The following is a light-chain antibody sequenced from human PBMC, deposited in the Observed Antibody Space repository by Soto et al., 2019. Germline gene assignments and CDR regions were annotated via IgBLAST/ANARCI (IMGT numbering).Light chain of an antibody. CDR1: QSLLHSNGYNY. V-gene: IGKV2-28*01. CDR2: LGS. CDR3: MQALQSPYT. J-gene: IGKJ2*01. Sequence: IVMTQSPLSLPVTPGEPASISCRSSQSLLHSNGYNYLDWYLQKPGQSPQLLISLGSNRASGVPARFSGSGSATDFTLNIARVEAGDFGVYYCMQALQSPYTFGQGTKLEIK.